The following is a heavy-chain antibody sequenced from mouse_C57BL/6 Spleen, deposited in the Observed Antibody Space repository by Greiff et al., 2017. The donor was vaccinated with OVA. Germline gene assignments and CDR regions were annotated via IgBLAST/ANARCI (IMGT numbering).Heavy chain of an antibody. CDR2: IYPGDGDT. V-gene: IGHV1-82*01. D-gene: IGHD1-2*01. CDR1: GYAFSSSW. Sequence: QVQLQQSGPELVKPGASVKISCKASGYAFSSSWMNWVKQRPGKGLEWIGRIYPGDGDTNYNGKFKGKATLTADKSSSTAYMQLSSLTSEDSAVYFCAIDTTAYAMDYWGQGTSVTVSS. J-gene: IGHJ4*01. CDR3: AIDTTAYAMDY.